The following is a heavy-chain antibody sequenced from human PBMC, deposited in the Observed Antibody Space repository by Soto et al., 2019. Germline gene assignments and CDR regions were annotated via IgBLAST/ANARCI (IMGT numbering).Heavy chain of an antibody. D-gene: IGHD3-3*01. CDR3: ARGQRFSDWFDP. V-gene: IGHV4-4*07. CDR2: IYSSGST. CDR1: CGAIITYY. Sequence: ASETLSLTCTFSCGAIITYYWTWIRQPAGKGLEWIGRIYSSGSTKYNPSLQSRVTMSLDTSNNQFSLRLTSVTAADTAVYYCARGQRFSDWFDPWGQGTLVTVSS. J-gene: IGHJ5*02.